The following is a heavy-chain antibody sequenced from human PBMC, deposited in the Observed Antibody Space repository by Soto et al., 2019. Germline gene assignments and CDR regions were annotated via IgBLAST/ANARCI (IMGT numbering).Heavy chain of an antibody. CDR1: GFSFSDYY. CDR3: ARGTYGMDV. V-gene: IGHV3-11*01. J-gene: IGHJ6*02. Sequence: QMQLVQSGGGLVKPGGSLRLSCAASGFSFSDYYMSWIRRAPGKGLEWASYIGASGSPIYFGDSVKGRFSISLDNTNNSLYLQMNSLRPDDTAVYYCARGTYGMDVWGQGTTVIVSS. D-gene: IGHD3-10*01. CDR2: IGASGSPI.